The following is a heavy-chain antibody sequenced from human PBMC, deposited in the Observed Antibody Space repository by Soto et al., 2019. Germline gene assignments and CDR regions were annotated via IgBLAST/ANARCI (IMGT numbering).Heavy chain of an antibody. Sequence: PSETLSLTCTVSGGSISSGEYYWTWIRQPPGKGLEWIGYIYYSGSTYYNPSLKSRVTISVDTSKNQFSLKLSSVTAADTAVYYCARVKAGVVYWGQGTLVTVSS. J-gene: IGHJ4*02. CDR2: IYYSGST. CDR1: GGSISSGEYY. D-gene: IGHD6-13*01. V-gene: IGHV4-30-4*01. CDR3: ARVKAGVVY.